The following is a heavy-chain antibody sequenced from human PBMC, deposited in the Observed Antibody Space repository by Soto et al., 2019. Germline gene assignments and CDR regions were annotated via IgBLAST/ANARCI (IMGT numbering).Heavy chain of an antibody. CDR1: GYTFTSYD. D-gene: IGHD4-17*01. J-gene: IGHJ5*02. V-gene: IGHV1-8*02. Sequence: QVQLVQSGAEVKKPGASVKVSCKASGYTFTSYDINWVRQATGQGLEYLGWMNPNSGNTGYVQKFQGRVTLTRNTSISTAYMELSSLRSEDTSVYYCARGFKYGDYSMWFDPWGQGTLVTVSS. CDR2: MNPNSGNT. CDR3: ARGFKYGDYSMWFDP.